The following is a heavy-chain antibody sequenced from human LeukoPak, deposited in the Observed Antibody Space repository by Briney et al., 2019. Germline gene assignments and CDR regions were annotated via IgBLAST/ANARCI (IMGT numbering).Heavy chain of an antibody. Sequence: PGGSLRLSCAASGFTFSDHYMSWIRQAPGKGLECLSYISDSGNIIYYADSVKGRFTISRDNAKNSLYLQMNSLRAEDTAVYYCARDPTVGLYDYWGQGTLVTVSS. V-gene: IGHV3-11*04. CDR3: ARDPTVGLYDY. CDR2: ISDSGNII. CDR1: GFTFSDHY. D-gene: IGHD4-23*01. J-gene: IGHJ4*02.